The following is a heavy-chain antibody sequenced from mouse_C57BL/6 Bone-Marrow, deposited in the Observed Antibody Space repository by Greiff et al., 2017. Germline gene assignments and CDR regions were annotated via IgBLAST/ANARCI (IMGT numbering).Heavy chain of an antibody. V-gene: IGHV3-6*01. D-gene: IGHD1-1*01. CDR2: ISYDGSN. CDR1: GYSITSGYY. Sequence: EVKVEESGPGLVKPSQSLSLTCSVTGYSITSGYYWNWIRQFPGNKLEWMGYISYDGSNNYNPSLKNRISITRDTSKNQFFLKLNSVTTEDTATYYCARIYYYGSSYDWYFDVWGTGTTVTVSS. J-gene: IGHJ1*03. CDR3: ARIYYYGSSYDWYFDV.